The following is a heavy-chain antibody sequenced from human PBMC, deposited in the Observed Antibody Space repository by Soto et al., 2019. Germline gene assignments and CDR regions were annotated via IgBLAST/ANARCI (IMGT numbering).Heavy chain of an antibody. V-gene: IGHV1-8*01. J-gene: IGHJ3*02. CDR2: MNPNSGNT. CDR1: GYPFTSYD. Sequence: GASLKVSCKSSGYPFTSYDINWVRQATGQGLEWMGWMNPNSGNTGYAQKFQGRVTMTRNTSISTAYMELSSLRSEDTAVYYCASYYYGSGSYPLAAFDIWGQGTMVTVSS. D-gene: IGHD3-10*01. CDR3: ASYYYGSGSYPLAAFDI.